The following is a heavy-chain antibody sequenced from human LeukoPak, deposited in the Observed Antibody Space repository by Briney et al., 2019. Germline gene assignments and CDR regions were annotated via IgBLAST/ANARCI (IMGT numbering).Heavy chain of an antibody. V-gene: IGHV3-7*01. CDR3: AREWELQN. CDR1: GFTFSSYG. D-gene: IGHD1-26*01. CDR2: IKQDGSEK. J-gene: IGHJ4*02. Sequence: GGSLRLSCAASGFTFSSYGMHWVRQAPGKGLEWVANIKQDGSEKYYVDSVKGRFTISRDNAKNSLYLQMNSLRAEDTAVYYCAREWELQNWGQGTLVTVSS.